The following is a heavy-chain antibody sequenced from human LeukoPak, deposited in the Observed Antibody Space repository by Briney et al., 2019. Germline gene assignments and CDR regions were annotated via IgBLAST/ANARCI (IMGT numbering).Heavy chain of an antibody. CDR2: IYTSGST. V-gene: IGHV4-61*02. J-gene: IGHJ6*02. CDR3: ARVRDYYGSGSYDYYYGMDV. D-gene: IGHD3-10*01. Sequence: SETLSLTCTVSGGSISSGSDYGSWIRRPAGRGLEGFGLIYTSGSTNYNPSLKSRVTISVDTSKNQFSLKLSSVTAADTAVYYCARVRDYYGSGSYDYYYGMDVWGQGTTVTVSS. CDR1: GGSISSGSDY.